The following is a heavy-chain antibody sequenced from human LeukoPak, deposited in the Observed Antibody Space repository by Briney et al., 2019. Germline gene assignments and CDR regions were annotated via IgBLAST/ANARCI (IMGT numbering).Heavy chain of an antibody. CDR3: ARAARQGFTMIVVPFFYFDL. Sequence: SETLSLTCTVSGGSISSGAYDWGWLRQHPKRGLEYVGYINHSGSTYYNPSLESRVTMSVDTSKNQFSLKLSSVTAADSAVYYCARAARQGFTMIVVPFFYFDLWGRGTLVTVSS. J-gene: IGHJ2*01. D-gene: IGHD3-22*01. V-gene: IGHV4-31*03. CDR2: INHSGST. CDR1: GGSISSGAYD.